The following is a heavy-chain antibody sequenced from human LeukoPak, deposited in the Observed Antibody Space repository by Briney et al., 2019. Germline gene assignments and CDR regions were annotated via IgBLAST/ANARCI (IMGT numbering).Heavy chain of an antibody. CDR1: GGSFSGYY. Sequence: PSETLSLTCAVYGGSFSGYYWSWIRQPPGKGLEWIGEINHSGSTNYNPPLKSRVTISVDTSKNQFSLKLSSVTAADTAVYYCARGRVSFYYGMDVWGQGTTVTVSS. J-gene: IGHJ6*02. CDR2: INHSGST. V-gene: IGHV4-34*01. D-gene: IGHD2-8*01. CDR3: ARGRVSFYYGMDV.